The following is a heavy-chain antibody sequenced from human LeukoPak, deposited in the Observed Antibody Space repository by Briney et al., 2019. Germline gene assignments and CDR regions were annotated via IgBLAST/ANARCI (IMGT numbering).Heavy chain of an antibody. CDR2: ISSSSSYI. J-gene: IGHJ3*02. V-gene: IGHV3-21*01. D-gene: IGHD4-17*01. CDR3: ERVFNPSGDEGEKYDAFDI. Sequence: GGSLRLSCAASGFTFSNYSMNWVRQAPGKGLEWVSSISSSSSYIYYADSVKGRSTISRDNAKNPLYLQMNSLRAEDTAVYYCERVFNPSGDEGEKYDAFDIWGQGTMVTVSS. CDR1: GFTFSNYS.